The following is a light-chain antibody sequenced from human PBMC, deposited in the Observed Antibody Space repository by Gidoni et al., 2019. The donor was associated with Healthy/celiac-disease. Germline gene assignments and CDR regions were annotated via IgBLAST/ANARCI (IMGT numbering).Light chain of an antibody. CDR3: AAWDDSLSGPNVV. CDR1: RSNIGSNY. J-gene: IGLJ2*01. Sequence: QSVLTQPPSASGTPGQRVTLSCSGSRSNIGSNYVYWYQQLPGTAPKLLSYSNNQRPSGVPDRFSGSKSGTSASLAISGLRSEDEADYYCAAWDDSLSGPNVVFGGGTKLTVL. V-gene: IGLV1-47*02. CDR2: SNN.